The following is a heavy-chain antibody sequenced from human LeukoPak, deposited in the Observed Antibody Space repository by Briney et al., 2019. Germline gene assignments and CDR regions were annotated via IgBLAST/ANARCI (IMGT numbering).Heavy chain of an antibody. D-gene: IGHD2-8*01. J-gene: IGHJ6*03. V-gene: IGHV1-69*01. CDR3: AAVRMVYAGYYYYYMDV. CDR2: IIPIFGTA. CDR1: GGTFSSYA. Sequence: SVKVSCKASGGTFSSYAISWVRQAPGQGLEWMGGIIPIFGTANYAQKFQGRVTITADESTSTAYMELSSLRSEDTAVYYCAAVRMVYAGYYYYYMDVWGKGTTVTVSS.